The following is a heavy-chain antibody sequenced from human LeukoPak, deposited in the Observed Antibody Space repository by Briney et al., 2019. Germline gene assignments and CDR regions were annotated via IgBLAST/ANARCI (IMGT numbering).Heavy chain of an antibody. CDR3: GSSNLLTGYYFLNF. Sequence: PGGSLRLSCAASGFTVSDNYMTWVRQAPGKGLEWVSLIYAAGGTYFADSVGGRFTISRDNSKNTVYLQVNNLGVDDTAVYYCGSSNLLTGYYFLNFWGQGTLVTVSS. D-gene: IGHD3-9*01. CDR2: IYAAGGT. V-gene: IGHV3-66*01. CDR1: GFTVSDNY. J-gene: IGHJ4*02.